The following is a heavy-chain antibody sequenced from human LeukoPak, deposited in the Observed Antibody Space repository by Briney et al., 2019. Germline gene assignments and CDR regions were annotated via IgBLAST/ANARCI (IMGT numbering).Heavy chain of an antibody. Sequence: PGGSLRLSCGASGFTFRTYWMHWVRQVPGKGLVWVSRINSDGNIITYADSVKGRFTISRDNTRNMVYLQMNSLTAEDSAVYYCVAGMGNYWGQGTLVAV. V-gene: IGHV3-74*01. CDR1: GFTFRTYW. D-gene: IGHD1-26*01. J-gene: IGHJ4*02. CDR2: INSDGNII. CDR3: VAGMGNY.